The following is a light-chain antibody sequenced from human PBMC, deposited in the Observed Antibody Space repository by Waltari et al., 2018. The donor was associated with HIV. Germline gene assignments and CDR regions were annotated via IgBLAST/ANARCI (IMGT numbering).Light chain of an antibody. V-gene: IGLV2-14*01. CDR3: SSYTSSSTLRV. Sequence: QSALTQPAPVSGSPGQSITISCTGTSSDVGGYNHVSWYQQHPGKAPKLMIYEVSNRPSGVSNRFSGSKSGNTASLTISGLQAEDEADYYCSSYTSSSTLRVFGGGTKLTVL. J-gene: IGLJ3*02. CDR2: EVS. CDR1: SSDVGGYNH.